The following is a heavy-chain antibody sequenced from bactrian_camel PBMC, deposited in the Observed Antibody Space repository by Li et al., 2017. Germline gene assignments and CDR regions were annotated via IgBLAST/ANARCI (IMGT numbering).Heavy chain of an antibody. CDR2: FCICGGKK. CDR3: ARPRRDWYSASWCSLRADDYAY. CDR1: GWAFNMKC. Sequence: QVQLVESGGGSVQSGGSLRLSCVGSGWAFNMKCMGWFRQAPGKEREGVAMFCICGGKKYIDYVESVRGRFTVSRDNAKNTVYLQMNSLKPDDTAMYYCARPRRDWYSASWCSLRADDYAYWGQGTQVTVS. V-gene: IGHV3S54*01. D-gene: IGHD3*01. J-gene: IGHJ4*01.